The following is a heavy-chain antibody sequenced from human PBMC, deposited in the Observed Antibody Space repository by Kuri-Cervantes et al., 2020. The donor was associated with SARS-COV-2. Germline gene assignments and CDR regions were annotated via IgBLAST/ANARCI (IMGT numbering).Heavy chain of an antibody. CDR3: ARGEYYDFWSGLVDYYYYMDV. V-gene: IGHV1-69*13. Sequence: SVKVSCKASGGTFSSYAVSWVRQAPGQGLEWMGGIIPILGTPNYAQKFQGRVTITADESTSTAFMELSSLRSEDAAVYYCARGEYYDFWSGLVDYYYYMDVWGKGTTVTVSS. CDR2: IIPILGTP. J-gene: IGHJ6*03. D-gene: IGHD3-3*01. CDR1: GGTFSSYA.